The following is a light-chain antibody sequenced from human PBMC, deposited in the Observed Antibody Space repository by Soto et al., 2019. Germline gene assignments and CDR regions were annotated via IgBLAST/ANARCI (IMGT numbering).Light chain of an antibody. J-gene: IGLJ1*01. CDR1: SSDVGGYNY. V-gene: IGLV2-14*01. CDR2: EVS. Sequence: QSVLTQPASVSGSPGQSITISCTGASSDVGGYNYVSWYQQQSGKAPKLMIHEVSNRPSGVSNRFSGSKSGNTASLTISGLQAEDEADYYCTSYTSSPAYVFGICTKSPP. CDR3: TSYTSSPAYV.